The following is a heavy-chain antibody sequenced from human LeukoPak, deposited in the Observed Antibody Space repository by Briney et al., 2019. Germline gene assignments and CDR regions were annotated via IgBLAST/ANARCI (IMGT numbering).Heavy chain of an antibody. D-gene: IGHD1-1*01. J-gene: IGHJ6*02. Sequence: SETLSLTCTVSGDSVSSGSSYWSWIRQPPGKGLEWIGYIYYSGSTNYNPSLKSRVTISVDTSKNQFSLKLTSVTAADTAVYYCARAQLNLLVDFGMDVWGQGTTVTVSS. V-gene: IGHV4-61*01. CDR3: ARAQLNLLVDFGMDV. CDR1: GDSVSSGSSY. CDR2: IYYSGST.